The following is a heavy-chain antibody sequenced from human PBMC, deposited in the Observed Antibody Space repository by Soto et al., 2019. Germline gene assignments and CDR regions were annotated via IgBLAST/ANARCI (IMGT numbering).Heavy chain of an antibody. J-gene: IGHJ6*02. V-gene: IGHV4-59*01. D-gene: IGHD3-10*01. CDR2: IYYSGST. Sequence: PSETLSLTCTVSGGSISSYYWSWIRQPPGKGLEWIGYIYYSGSTNYNPSLKSRVTISVDTSKNQFSLKLSSVTAADTAVYYCARDHRWFGESYGMDVWGQGTTVTVSS. CDR1: GGSISSYY. CDR3: ARDHRWFGESYGMDV.